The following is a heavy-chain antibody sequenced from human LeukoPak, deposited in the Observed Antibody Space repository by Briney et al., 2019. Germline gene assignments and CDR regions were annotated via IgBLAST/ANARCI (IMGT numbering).Heavy chain of an antibody. Sequence: SETLSLTCAVYGGSFSGYYWSWIRQPPGKGLEWIGEINHSGSTNYNPSLKSRVTISVDTSKNQFSLKLSSVTAADTAVYYCARGVVRGVRYYYYGMDVWGQGTTVIVSS. V-gene: IGHV4-34*01. J-gene: IGHJ6*02. D-gene: IGHD3-10*01. CDR1: GGSFSGYY. CDR2: INHSGST. CDR3: ARGVVRGVRYYYYGMDV.